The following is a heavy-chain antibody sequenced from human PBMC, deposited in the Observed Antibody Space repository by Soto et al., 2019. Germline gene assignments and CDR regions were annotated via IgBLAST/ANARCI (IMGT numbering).Heavy chain of an antibody. Sequence: SETLSRTCTVSGASISSSTYYWAWIRQPPGKGLEWIGRIYYSGSACYNPSLKSRVTISVDTSKNQFSLKLSSVTAADTAVYYCSGYCGSTACPTFSDYWGQGTLVTVSS. CDR2: IYYSGSA. D-gene: IGHD2-2*01. CDR3: SGYCGSTACPTFSDY. V-gene: IGHV4-39*01. J-gene: IGHJ4*02. CDR1: GASISSSTYY.